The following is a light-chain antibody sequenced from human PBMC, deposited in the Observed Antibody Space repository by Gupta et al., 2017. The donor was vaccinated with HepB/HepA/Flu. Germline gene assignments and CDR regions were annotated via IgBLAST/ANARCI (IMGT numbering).Light chain of an antibody. Sequence: QSVLTQPPSVSEAPRQRGTISCSVSSSNIGNNAVTRYQHLPGKAPKLLIYYDDLRPSGVADRFCGTKSGASASLASSGLQAEEEADYYCAAGDDSRNGRVFGGGTKLTVL. V-gene: IGLV1-36*01. J-gene: IGLJ3*02. CDR3: AAGDDSRNGRV. CDR1: SSNIGNNA. CDR2: YDD.